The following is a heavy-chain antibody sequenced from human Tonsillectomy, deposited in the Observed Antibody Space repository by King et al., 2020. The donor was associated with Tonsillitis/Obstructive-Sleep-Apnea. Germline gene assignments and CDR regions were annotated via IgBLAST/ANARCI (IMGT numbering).Heavy chain of an antibody. CDR1: GFTFSSYP. D-gene: IGHD1-7*01. Sequence: VQLVESGGGLVQPGGSLRLSCAASGFTFSSYPMGWVRRAPGKGLEWVSSIGSSGATTYYADPVKGRFTISKDNSENTLYLQMSSLRAEETAVYYCANIGTGTRNFDYWGQGTLVTVSS. J-gene: IGHJ4*02. V-gene: IGHV3-23*04. CDR2: IGSSGATT. CDR3: ANIGTGTRNFDY.